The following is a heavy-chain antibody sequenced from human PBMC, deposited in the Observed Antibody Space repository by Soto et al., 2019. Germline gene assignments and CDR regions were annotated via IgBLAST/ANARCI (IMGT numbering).Heavy chain of an antibody. V-gene: IGHV1-69*13. CDR2: IMPSSYTP. J-gene: IGHJ5*02. CDR1: GGTFSNYG. Sequence: SVKVSCKASGGTFSNYGISWVRQAPGQGLEWMGGIMPSSYTPNNAQKFQGRVIISADESTGTAYMALSSLRSEDTAVYYCARDESDDYVWGSFRSWGQGTLVTVSS. CDR3: ARDESDDYVWGSFRS. D-gene: IGHD3-16*02.